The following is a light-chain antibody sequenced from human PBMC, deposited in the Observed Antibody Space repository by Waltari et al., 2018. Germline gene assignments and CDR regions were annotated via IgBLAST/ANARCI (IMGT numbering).Light chain of an antibody. Sequence: ELVLTQSPGTLSFSPGEGATLPCRASQSVSRSLAWYQQKPGQAPRLLIYDASTRATGIPARLSCSGSGTDFSLTISIMEPEDFAVYYCQKYVSVPATFGQGTTVEIK. V-gene: IGKV3-20*01. CDR2: DAS. J-gene: IGKJ1*01. CDR1: QSVSRS. CDR3: QKYVSVPAT.